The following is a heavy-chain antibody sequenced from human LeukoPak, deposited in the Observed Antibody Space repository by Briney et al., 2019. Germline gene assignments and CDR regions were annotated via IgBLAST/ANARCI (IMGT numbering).Heavy chain of an antibody. Sequence: GGFLRLSCAASGFTFSSYAMHWVRQAPGKGLEWVAVISYDGSNKYYADSVKGRFTISRDNSKNTLYLQMNSLRAEDTAVYYCARDPNPWLVRYYFDYWGQGTLVTVSS. D-gene: IGHD6-19*01. CDR1: GFTFSSYA. CDR3: ARDPNPWLVRYYFDY. V-gene: IGHV3-30-3*01. J-gene: IGHJ4*02. CDR2: ISYDGSNK.